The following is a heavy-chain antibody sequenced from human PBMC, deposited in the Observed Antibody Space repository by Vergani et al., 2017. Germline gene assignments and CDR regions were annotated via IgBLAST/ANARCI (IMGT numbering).Heavy chain of an antibody. CDR3: ASRYSSGWYYIGGYYGMDV. CDR2: IYYSGST. CDR1: GSSISSSSYY. V-gene: IGHV4-39*01. D-gene: IGHD6-19*01. Sequence: QLQLQESGPGLVKPSETLSLTCTVSGSSISSSSYYWGWIRQPPGKGLEWIGSIYYSGSTYYNPSLKSRVTISVDTSKNQFSLKLSSVTAADTAVYYCASRYSSGWYYIGGYYGMDVWGQGTTVTDSS. J-gene: IGHJ6*02.